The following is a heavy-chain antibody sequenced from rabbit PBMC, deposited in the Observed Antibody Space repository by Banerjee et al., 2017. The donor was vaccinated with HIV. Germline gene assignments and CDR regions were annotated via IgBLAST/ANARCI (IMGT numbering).Heavy chain of an antibody. CDR3: AKALLNDNGTVYYFDL. CDR1: GFSLSSYV. J-gene: IGHJ4*01. CDR2: IYAGSSIST. D-gene: IGHD1-1*01. V-gene: IGHV1S45*01. Sequence: QEQLVESGGGLVQPEGSLTLTCKASGFSLSSYVMCWVRQAPGKGLEWIACIYAGSSISTWYASWAKGRFTISKTSSTTVTLQMTSLTAADTATYFCAKALLNDNGTVYYFDLWGPGTLVTVS.